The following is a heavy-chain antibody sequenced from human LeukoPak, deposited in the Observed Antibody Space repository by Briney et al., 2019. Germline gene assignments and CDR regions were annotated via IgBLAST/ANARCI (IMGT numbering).Heavy chain of an antibody. CDR3: ARGRVHSWSDAFDI. J-gene: IGHJ3*02. CDR1: GYTFTGHY. Sequence: ASVKVSCKASGYTFTGHYMHRVRQAPGQGLEWRGWINSDSGGTKYAQKVQGSVIMTRVTSISTAYMELSRLKSDDTAVYYCARGRVHSWSDAFDIWGQGTTVTVSS. V-gene: IGHV1-2*02. CDR2: INSDSGGT. D-gene: IGHD1-1*01.